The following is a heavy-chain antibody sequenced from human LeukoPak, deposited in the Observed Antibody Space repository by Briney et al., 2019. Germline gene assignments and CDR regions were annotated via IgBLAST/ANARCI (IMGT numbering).Heavy chain of an antibody. J-gene: IGHJ4*02. CDR1: GYTFTSYD. V-gene: IGHV1-8*01. Sequence: GASVKVSCKASGYTFTSYDINWVRQATGQGLEWMGWMNPNSGNTGYAQKFQGRVTMTRNTSISTAYMELSSLRSEDTAVYYCAILGYCSSTSCYPDGYWGQGTLVTVSS. CDR2: MNPNSGNT. D-gene: IGHD2-2*01. CDR3: AILGYCSSTSCYPDGY.